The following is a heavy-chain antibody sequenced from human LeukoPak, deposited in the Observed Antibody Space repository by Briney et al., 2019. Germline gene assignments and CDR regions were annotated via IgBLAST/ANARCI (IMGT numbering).Heavy chain of an antibody. Sequence: SETLSLTCTVSGGSISSYYWSWIRQPPGKGLEWIGYIYYSGSTSYNPSLKSRVTISVDTSKNQFSLKLSSVAAADTAVYYCARDLGGSYPNWFDPWGQGTLVTVSS. CDR3: ARDLGGSYPNWFDP. D-gene: IGHD1-26*01. CDR1: GGSISSYY. J-gene: IGHJ5*02. V-gene: IGHV4-59*12. CDR2: IYYSGST.